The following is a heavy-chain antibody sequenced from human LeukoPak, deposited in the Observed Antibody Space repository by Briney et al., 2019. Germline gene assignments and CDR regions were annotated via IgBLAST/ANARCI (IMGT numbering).Heavy chain of an antibody. CDR2: ISGSGGST. CDR3: ARLASGWYDYYYYMDV. J-gene: IGHJ6*03. V-gene: IGHV3-23*01. CDR1: GFTFSSYA. D-gene: IGHD6-19*01. Sequence: GGSLRLSCAASGFTFSSYAMSWVRQAPGKGLEWVSAISGSGGSTYYADSVKGRFTISRDNSKNTLYLQMNSLRAEDTAVYYCARLASGWYDYYYYMDVWGKGTTVTVSS.